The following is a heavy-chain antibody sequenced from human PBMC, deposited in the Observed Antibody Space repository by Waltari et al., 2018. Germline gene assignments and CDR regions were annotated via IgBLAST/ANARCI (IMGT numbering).Heavy chain of an antibody. CDR3: ARGAHCSVGSCYSPHAFDI. V-gene: IGHV4-38-2*01. J-gene: IGHJ3*02. CDR2: IYHSGST. Sequence: QVQLQESGPGLVKPSETLSLTCVVSGYSISSGYYWGWIRQPPGKGLELIGTIYHSGSTYYNPSLKSRVTISVDTSKNQFSLKLSSVTAADTAVYHCARGAHCSVGSCYSPHAFDIWGQGTMVTVSS. CDR1: GYSISSGYY. D-gene: IGHD2-15*01.